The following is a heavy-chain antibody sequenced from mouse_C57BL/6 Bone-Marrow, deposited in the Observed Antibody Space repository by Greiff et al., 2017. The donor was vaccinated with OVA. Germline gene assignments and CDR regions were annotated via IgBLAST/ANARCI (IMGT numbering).Heavy chain of an antibody. J-gene: IGHJ3*01. CDR3: ARGDYYGSSYH. Sequence: VQLQQSGAELVRPGTSVKVSCKASGYAFTNYLIEWVKQRPGQGLEWIGVINPGSGGTNYNEKFKGKATLTADKSSSTAYMQLSSLTSEDSAVYFCARGDYYGSSYHWGQGTLVTVSA. V-gene: IGHV1-54*01. CDR2: INPGSGGT. D-gene: IGHD1-1*01. CDR1: GYAFTNYL.